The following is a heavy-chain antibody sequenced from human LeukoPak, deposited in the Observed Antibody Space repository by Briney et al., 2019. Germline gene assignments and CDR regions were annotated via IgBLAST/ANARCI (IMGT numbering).Heavy chain of an antibody. CDR2: ILYDGTNK. D-gene: IGHD5-24*01. CDR1: GFTFSSYA. CDR3: ARDTTDGYKARTDYAMDV. J-gene: IGHJ6*02. V-gene: IGHV3-30-3*01. Sequence: PGGSLRLSCAASGFTFSSYAMHWVRQAPGKGLEWVAVILYDGTNKYYADSVKGRFTISRDNSKNTLYLQMNSLRAEDTAVYYCARDTTDGYKARTDYAMDVWGQGTTVTVSS.